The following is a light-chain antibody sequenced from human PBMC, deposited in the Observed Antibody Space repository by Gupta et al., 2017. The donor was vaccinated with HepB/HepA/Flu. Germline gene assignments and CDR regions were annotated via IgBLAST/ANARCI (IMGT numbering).Light chain of an antibody. V-gene: IGLV1-44*01. J-gene: IGLJ2*01. CDR3: AAWDTSLNVVV. Sequence: QPVLTQSTSVSGTPGQRVTISCSGSSSNVGRNNVNWYQQLPGTAPKPLIYYNDERPSGVPDRISGSKSGTSASLAISGLQSDDEADYYCAAWDTSLNVVVFGGGTKLTVL. CDR2: YND. CDR1: SSNVGRNN.